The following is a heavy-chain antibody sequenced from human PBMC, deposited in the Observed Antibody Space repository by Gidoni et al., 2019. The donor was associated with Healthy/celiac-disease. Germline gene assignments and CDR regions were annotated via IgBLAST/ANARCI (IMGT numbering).Heavy chain of an antibody. V-gene: IGHV4-39*01. J-gene: IGHJ6*02. Sequence: QLQLQESGPGLVKPSETLSLTCTVSGGSISSSSYYWGWIRQPPGKGLEWIGSIYYSGSTYYNPSLKSRVTISVDTSKNQFSLKLSSVTAADTAVYYCARQYYDFWSGYYTGYYGMDVWGQGTTVTVSS. CDR2: IYYSGST. CDR1: GGSISSSSYY. CDR3: ARQYYDFWSGYYTGYYGMDV. D-gene: IGHD3-3*01.